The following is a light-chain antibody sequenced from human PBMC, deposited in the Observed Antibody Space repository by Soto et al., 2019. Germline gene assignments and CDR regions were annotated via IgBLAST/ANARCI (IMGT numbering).Light chain of an antibody. CDR2: KDS. Sequence: SYELTQPPSVSVSPGQTARITCSVDALPKQYSYWYQQKPGQAPVLVIYKDSERSSGVPERFSGSSSGTTVTLTISGVQAEDEADYYCQSADSSGTYVFGTGTKV. J-gene: IGLJ1*01. V-gene: IGLV3-25*02. CDR1: ALPKQY. CDR3: QSADSSGTYV.